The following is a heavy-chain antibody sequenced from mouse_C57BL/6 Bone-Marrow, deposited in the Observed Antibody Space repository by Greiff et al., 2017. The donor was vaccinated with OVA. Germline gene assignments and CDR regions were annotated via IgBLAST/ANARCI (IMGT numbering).Heavy chain of an antibody. CDR3: ARRSYYGNYWFAY. Sequence: QVQLQQPGAELVKPGASVKMSCKASGYTFTSYWITWVKQRPGQGLEWIGDIYPGSGSTNYNEKFKSKATLTVDKSSSTAYMQLSSLTSEDSAVYYCARRSYYGNYWFAYWGQGTLVTVSA. J-gene: IGHJ3*01. D-gene: IGHD2-1*01. V-gene: IGHV1-55*01. CDR1: GYTFTSYW. CDR2: IYPGSGST.